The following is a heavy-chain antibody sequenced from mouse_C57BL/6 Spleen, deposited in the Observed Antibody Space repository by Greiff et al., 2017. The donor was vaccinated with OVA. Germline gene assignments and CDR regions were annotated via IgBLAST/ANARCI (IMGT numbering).Heavy chain of an antibody. Sequence: EVQLQQSVAELVRPGASVKLSCTASGFNIKNTYMPWVKQRPEQGLEWIGRIDPANGNTKYAPKFQGKATITADTSSNTAYLQLSSLTSEDTAIYYCARGLRGDYFDYWGQGTTLTVSS. CDR1: GFNIKNTY. CDR3: ARGLRGDYFDY. D-gene: IGHD1-1*01. V-gene: IGHV14-3*01. J-gene: IGHJ2*01. CDR2: IDPANGNT.